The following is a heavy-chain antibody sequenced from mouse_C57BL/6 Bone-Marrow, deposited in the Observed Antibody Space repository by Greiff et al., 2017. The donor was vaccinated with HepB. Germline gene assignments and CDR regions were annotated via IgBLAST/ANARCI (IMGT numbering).Heavy chain of an antibody. CDR3: ASYGSSYYAMDY. V-gene: IGHV1-75*01. CDR2: IFPGSGST. CDR1: GYTFTDYY. Sequence: QVQLQQSGPELVKPGASVKISCKASGYTFTDYYINWVRQRPGQGLEWIGWIFPGSGSTYYNEKFKGKATLTVDKSSSTAYMLRSSLTSEDSAVYYCASYGSSYYAMDYWGQGTSVTVSS. J-gene: IGHJ4*01. D-gene: IGHD1-1*01.